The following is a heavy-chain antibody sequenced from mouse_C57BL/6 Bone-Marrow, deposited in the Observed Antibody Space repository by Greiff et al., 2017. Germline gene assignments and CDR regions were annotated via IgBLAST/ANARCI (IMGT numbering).Heavy chain of an antibody. CDR3: ALTWYWYLDV. V-gene: IGHV1-69*01. CDR1: GYTFTSYW. CDR2: IDPSDSYT. J-gene: IGHJ1*03. Sequence: QVQLKQPGAELVMPGASVKLSCKASGYTFTSYWMHWVKQRPGQGLEWIGEIDPSDSYTNYNQKFKGKSTLTVDKSSSTAYMQLSSLTSEDSAVYYCALTWYWYLDVWGTGTTVTVSS. D-gene: IGHD4-1*01.